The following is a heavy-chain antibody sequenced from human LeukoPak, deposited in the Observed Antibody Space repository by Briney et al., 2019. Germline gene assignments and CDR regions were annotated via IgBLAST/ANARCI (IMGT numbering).Heavy chain of an antibody. D-gene: IGHD2-15*01. CDR1: GGSISSSRYY. V-gene: IGHV4-61*05. Sequence: SETLSLTCTVSGGSISSSRYYWGWIRQPRGKGLEWIAHIYYSRSTNYKPSLKSRVTILMDTSKNQFALKLSSVTAADTAVYYCARILGYCSGGSCYDSRFDPWGQGTLVTVSS. CDR2: IYYSRST. CDR3: ARILGYCSGGSCYDSRFDP. J-gene: IGHJ5*02.